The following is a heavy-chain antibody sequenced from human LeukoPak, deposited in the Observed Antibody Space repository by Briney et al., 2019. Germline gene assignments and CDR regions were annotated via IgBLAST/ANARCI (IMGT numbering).Heavy chain of an antibody. Sequence: PGRSLRLSCVTSGFTFSSYGMHWVRQVPGKGLEWVAVISYDAKSNYHVDSVKGRFTISRDNSKNTLYLQMNSLRAEDTAVYYCAKDTVKGGPEYYYDSSGFPDYWGQGTLVTVSS. D-gene: IGHD3-22*01. CDR2: ISYDAKSN. V-gene: IGHV3-30*18. CDR3: AKDTVKGGPEYYYDSSGFPDY. CDR1: GFTFSSYG. J-gene: IGHJ4*02.